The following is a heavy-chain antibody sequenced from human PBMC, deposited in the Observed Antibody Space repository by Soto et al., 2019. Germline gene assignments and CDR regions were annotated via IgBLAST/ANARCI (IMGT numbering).Heavy chain of an antibody. J-gene: IGHJ3*02. V-gene: IGHV4-30-2*01. Sequence: FAVSGGSISSCGYSWSWIRQPPVKVLEWIGYIYHSGSTYYTPSLKSRVTISVYRSKNQFSLKLSSVTAADAAVYYCARAGDPHLYAFDIWGQGTMVSVSS. CDR2: IYHSGST. CDR1: GGSISSCGYS. D-gene: IGHD3-10*01. CDR3: ARAGDPHLYAFDI.